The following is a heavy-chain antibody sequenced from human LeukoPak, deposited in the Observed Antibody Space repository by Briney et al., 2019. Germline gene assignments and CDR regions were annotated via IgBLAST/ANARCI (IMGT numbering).Heavy chain of an antibody. CDR2: FDPEDGET. Sequence: ASVKVSCKVSGYTLTELSMHWVRQAPGKGLEWMGGFDPEDGETIYAQKFQGRVTMTEDTSTDTAYMELSSLRSEDTAVYYCALESYDYVWGSYRYIGYYWGQGTLVTVS. CDR1: GYTLTELS. J-gene: IGHJ4*02. CDR3: ALESYDYVWGSYRYIGYY. V-gene: IGHV1-24*01. D-gene: IGHD3-16*02.